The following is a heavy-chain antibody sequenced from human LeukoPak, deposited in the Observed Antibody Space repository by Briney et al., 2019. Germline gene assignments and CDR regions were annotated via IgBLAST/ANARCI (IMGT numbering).Heavy chain of an antibody. J-gene: IGHJ6*03. CDR1: GGSISSYY. CDR3: VRHHPTYYYDSSGLSPYYYYYYMDV. V-gene: IGHV4-4*09. CDR2: IYTSGST. Sequence: SETLSLTCTVSGGSISSYYWSWIRQPPGKGLEWIGYIYTSGSTNYNPSLKSRVTISVDTSKNQFSLKLSSVTAADTAVYYCVRHHPTYYYDSSGLSPYYYYYYMDVRGKGTTVTVSS. D-gene: IGHD3-22*01.